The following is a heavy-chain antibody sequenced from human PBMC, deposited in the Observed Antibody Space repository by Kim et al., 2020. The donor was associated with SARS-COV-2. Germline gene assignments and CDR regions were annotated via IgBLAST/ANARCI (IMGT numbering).Heavy chain of an antibody. CDR2: MYGVGST. V-gene: IGHV3-53*01. D-gene: IGHD2-2*01. J-gene: IGHJ6*02. CDR1: GFSVSNTY. CDR3: ARGRGKYQLPTYFYYGMDV. Sequence: GGSLRLSCAVSGFSVSNTYVSWVRQAPGKGLEWVSVMYGVGSTYYADPVRGRFTISRDNSKNTVYLQMNSLRAEDTAMYYCARGRGKYQLPTYFYYGMDVWGQGTTVTVSS.